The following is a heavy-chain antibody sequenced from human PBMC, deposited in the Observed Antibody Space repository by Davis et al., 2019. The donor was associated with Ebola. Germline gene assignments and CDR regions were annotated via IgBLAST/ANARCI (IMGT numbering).Heavy chain of an antibody. J-gene: IGHJ4*02. CDR3: ARVAAAGTEGPFDY. D-gene: IGHD6-13*01. V-gene: IGHV4-59*01. CDR1: GGSISSYY. Sequence: SETLSLTCTVSGGSISSYYWSWIRQPPGKGLEWIGSLYYSGFTNYSPSLKSRVTTSIDTSKNEFSLKLSSVTAADTAVYYCARVAAAGTEGPFDYWGQGTLVTVSS. CDR2: LYYSGFT.